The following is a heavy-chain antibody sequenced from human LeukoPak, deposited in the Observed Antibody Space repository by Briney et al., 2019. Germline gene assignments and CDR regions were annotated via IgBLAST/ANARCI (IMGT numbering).Heavy chain of an antibody. V-gene: IGHV1-18*01. CDR2: ISAYNGNT. J-gene: IGHJ4*02. CDR1: GYTFTSYG. CDR3: AREFAAPLSSPRGYSGYVVGIDY. D-gene: IGHD5-12*01. Sequence: ASVKVSCKASGYTFTSYGISWVRQAPGQGLEWMGWISAYNGNTNYAQKLQGRVTMTTDTSTSTAYMELRSLRSDDTAVYYCAREFAAPLSSPRGYSGYVVGIDYWGQGTLVTVSS.